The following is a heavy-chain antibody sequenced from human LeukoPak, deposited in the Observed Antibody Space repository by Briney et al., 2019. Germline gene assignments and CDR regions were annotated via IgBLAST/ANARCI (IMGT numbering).Heavy chain of an antibody. CDR1: GFTFSSYG. CDR3: VSSYSSGWYSHNPDAFDI. Sequence: RPGGSLRLSCAASGFTFSSYGMHWVRQAPGKGLEWVAVISYDGSNKYYADSVKGRFTISRDNSKNTLYLQMNSLRAEDTAVYYCVSSYSSGWYSHNPDAFDIWGQGTMVTVSS. J-gene: IGHJ3*02. D-gene: IGHD6-19*01. V-gene: IGHV3-30*03. CDR2: ISYDGSNK.